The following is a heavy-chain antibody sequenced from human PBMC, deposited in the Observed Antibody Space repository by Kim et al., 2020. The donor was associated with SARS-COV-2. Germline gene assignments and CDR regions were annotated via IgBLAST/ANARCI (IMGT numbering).Heavy chain of an antibody. V-gene: IGHV1-69*04. D-gene: IGHD5-18*01. Sequence: AKKFQGRVTITADKSTSTAYMELSSLRSEDTAVYYCARDFSGYSYGAKGYWGQGTLVTVSS. J-gene: IGHJ4*02. CDR3: ARDFSGYSYGAKGY.